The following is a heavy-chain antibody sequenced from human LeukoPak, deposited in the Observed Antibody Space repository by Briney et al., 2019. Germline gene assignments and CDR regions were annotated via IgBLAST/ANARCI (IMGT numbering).Heavy chain of an antibody. J-gene: IGHJ4*02. CDR3: STDGGITIRPLFDF. V-gene: IGHV3-15*01. Sequence: GGSLRLSCAASGITFTSAWMGWVRQAPGKGWEWVGRIKSKTDVGTTDHAAPVRGRFTISTDDSKITSYLQMNNLKIEDTAVYYCSTDGGITIRPLFDFWGQGTLVTVS. CDR2: IKSKTDVGTT. CDR1: GITFTSAW. D-gene: IGHD1-14*01.